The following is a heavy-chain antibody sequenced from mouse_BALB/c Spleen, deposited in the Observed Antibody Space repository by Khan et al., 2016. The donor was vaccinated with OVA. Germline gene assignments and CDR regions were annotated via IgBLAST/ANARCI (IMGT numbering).Heavy chain of an antibody. Sequence: VQLQESGAELARPGASVKMSCKASGYTFTSYTMHWVKQRPGQGLEWIGYINPSSGYTKYKQKFKDKATLTADKSSSTAYIQQSSLTSEDSAVYYCARTLERWGQGTPLTGSS. CDR3: ARTLER. CDR1: GYTFTSYT. CDR2: INPSSGYT. V-gene: IGHV1-4*01. J-gene: IGHJ2*01.